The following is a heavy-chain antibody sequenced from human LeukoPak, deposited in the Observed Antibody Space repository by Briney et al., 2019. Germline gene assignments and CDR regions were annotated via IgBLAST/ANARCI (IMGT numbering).Heavy chain of an antibody. CDR1: GGSISSYY. J-gene: IGHJ5*02. D-gene: IGHD6-13*01. V-gene: IGHV4-59*08. CDR3: ARRMRGHSSSWYYWFDP. Sequence: SDTLSLTCTVSGGSISSYYWSWIRQPPGKGLEWIGYIYYSGNTNYNPSHKSRVTISVDPSKNQFSLKLSSVTAADTAVYYCARRMRGHSSSWYYWFDPWGQGTLVTVPS. CDR2: IYYSGNT.